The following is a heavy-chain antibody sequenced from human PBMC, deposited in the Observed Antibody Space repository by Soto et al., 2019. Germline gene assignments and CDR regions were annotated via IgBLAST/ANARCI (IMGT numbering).Heavy chain of an antibody. CDR2: ISYDGSNK. Sequence: LXLSCTASGFTFSSYSMHWVRQAPGKGLECVAVISYDGSNKYYADSVKGRFTISRDNSKNTLYLQMDSLRAEDTAVYYCARAHFFGELFSVPNWFDPWGQGTLVTVSS. CDR3: ARAHFFGELFSVPNWFDP. V-gene: IGHV3-30-3*01. D-gene: IGHD3-10*01. CDR1: GFTFSSYS. J-gene: IGHJ5*02.